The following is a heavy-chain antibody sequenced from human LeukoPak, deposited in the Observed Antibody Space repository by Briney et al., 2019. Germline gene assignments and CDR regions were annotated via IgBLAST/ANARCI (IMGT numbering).Heavy chain of an antibody. CDR3: AKEQGSSGYYFDY. J-gene: IGHJ4*02. Sequence: GGSLRLSCAASGFTFSSYGMSWVRQAPGKGLEWVSTISHSGGTTYYADSVKGRFTISRDNSKNTLYLQMNSLRAEDTAVYYCAKEQGSSGYYFDYWGQGTLVTVSS. D-gene: IGHD3-22*01. V-gene: IGHV3-23*01. CDR1: GFTFSSYG. CDR2: ISHSGGTT.